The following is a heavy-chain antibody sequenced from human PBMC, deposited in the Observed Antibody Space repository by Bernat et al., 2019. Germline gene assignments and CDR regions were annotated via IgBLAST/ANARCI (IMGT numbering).Heavy chain of an antibody. CDR1: GYSFTSYR. D-gene: IGHD5-12*01. CDR2: IDPSDSYT. Sequence: EVQLVQSGAEVKKPGESLRISCKGSGYSFTSYRISWVRQMPGKGLEWMGRIDPSDSYTNYSPSFQGHVTISADKSISTAYLQWSSLKASDTAMYYCAVLGATIWGYGGDYMDVWGKGTTVTVSS. CDR3: AVLGATIWGYGGDYMDV. J-gene: IGHJ6*03. V-gene: IGHV5-10-1*03.